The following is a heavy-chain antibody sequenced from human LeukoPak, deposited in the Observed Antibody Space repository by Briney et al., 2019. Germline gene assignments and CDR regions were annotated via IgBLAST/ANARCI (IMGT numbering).Heavy chain of an antibody. CDR1: GFTFSSNA. Sequence: GGSLRLSCAASGFTFSSNAMTWVRQAPGKGLEWVSAISGDSHYTYYADSVRGRFTISRDNSKNTLYLQMNSLRAEDTAVYYCARYQIFGVVQYYYYMDVWGKGTTVTVSS. J-gene: IGHJ6*03. CDR2: ISGDSHYT. CDR3: ARYQIFGVVQYYYYMDV. D-gene: IGHD3-3*01. V-gene: IGHV3-23*01.